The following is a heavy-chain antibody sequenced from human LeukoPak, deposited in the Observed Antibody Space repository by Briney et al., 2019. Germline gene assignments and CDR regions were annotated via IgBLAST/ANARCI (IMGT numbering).Heavy chain of an antibody. CDR3: ARAELRHDAFDI. V-gene: IGHV4-59*01. J-gene: IGHJ3*02. CDR1: GGSISSYY. D-gene: IGHD1-1*01. Sequence: SETLSLTCTVSGGSISSYYWSWIRQPPGKGLEWIGYIYYSGSTNYNPSLKSRVTISVDTSKNQFSLKLSSVTAADTAVYYCARAELRHDAFDIWGQGTMVTVSS. CDR2: IYYSGST.